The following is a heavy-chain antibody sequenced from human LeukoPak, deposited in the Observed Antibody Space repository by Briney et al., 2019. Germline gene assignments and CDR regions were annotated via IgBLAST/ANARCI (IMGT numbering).Heavy chain of an antibody. CDR2: IYYSGNA. V-gene: IGHV4-59*01. CDR1: SRSMSSYY. Sequence: SQSLSLTSTVSSRSMSSYYWRWNRQPPGRGREWIRYIYYSGNAKYFPCRKSRVTISVDTTKYQFSLKLSSVAAAETAGYCCARGGYSYGYDYWGQGTLVTVSS. D-gene: IGHD5-18*01. CDR3: ARGGYSYGYDY. J-gene: IGHJ4*02.